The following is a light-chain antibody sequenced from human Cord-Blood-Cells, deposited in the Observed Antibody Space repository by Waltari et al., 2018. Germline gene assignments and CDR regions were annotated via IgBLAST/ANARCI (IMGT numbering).Light chain of an antibody. V-gene: IGLV2-23*02. CDR1: SSDVGSYNL. CDR2: EVS. CDR3: CSYAGSSTYV. Sequence: QSALTQPASVSGSPGQSITISCPGTSSDVGSYNLVSWYQQHPGKAPKLMIDEVSKRPSGVSNRFSGSKSGNTTSLTISGLQAEDEADYYCCSYAGSSTYVFGTGTKVTVL. J-gene: IGLJ1*01.